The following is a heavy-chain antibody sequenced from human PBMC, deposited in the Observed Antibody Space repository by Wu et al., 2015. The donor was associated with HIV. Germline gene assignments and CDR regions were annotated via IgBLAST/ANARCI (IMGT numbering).Heavy chain of an antibody. CDR3: GRRGSWGDRTTIIRGGVDV. J-gene: IGHJ6*02. Sequence: QGQLVQSGNEVKKPGASVKVSCTASGYVFTNYGLNWVRQASGQGLEWMGWINPNSGKGYYAQRFQGRVTMSRNISTTTAHMELSSLTSEDTAVYYCGRRGSWGDRTTIIRGGVDVWGQGTTVSVSS. D-gene: IGHD3-10*01. V-gene: IGHV1-8*02. CDR2: INPNSGKG. CDR1: GYVFTNYG.